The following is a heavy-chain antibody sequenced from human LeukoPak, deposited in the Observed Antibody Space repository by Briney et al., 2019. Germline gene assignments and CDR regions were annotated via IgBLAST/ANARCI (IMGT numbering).Heavy chain of an antibody. J-gene: IGHJ4*02. CDR3: AREHYSNYLFDY. D-gene: IGHD4-11*01. V-gene: IGHV1-18*01. Sequence: ASVKVSCKASGYTFSSSGINWVRQAPGQGLEWMGWISAYNGNTNYAQKLQGRVTMTTDTSTSTAYTELRSLRSDDTAVYYCAREHYSNYLFDYWGQGTLVTVSS. CDR1: GYTFSSSG. CDR2: ISAYNGNT.